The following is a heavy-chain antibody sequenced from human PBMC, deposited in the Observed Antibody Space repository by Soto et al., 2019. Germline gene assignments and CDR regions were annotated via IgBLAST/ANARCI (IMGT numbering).Heavy chain of an antibody. V-gene: IGHV1-69*01. Sequence: QVQLVQSGAEVKKPGSSVKVSCKASGGTFSSYAISWVRQAPGQGLEWMGGIIPIFGTANYAQKFQGRVTITADESTSTAYMELSRLRSEDTAVYYCARDLGYCSGGSCYYGFDYWGQGTLVTVSS. CDR1: GGTFSSYA. D-gene: IGHD2-15*01. CDR2: IIPIFGTA. CDR3: ARDLGYCSGGSCYYGFDY. J-gene: IGHJ4*02.